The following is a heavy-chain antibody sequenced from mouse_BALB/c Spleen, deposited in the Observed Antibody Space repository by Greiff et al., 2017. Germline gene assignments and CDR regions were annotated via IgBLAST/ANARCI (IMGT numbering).Heavy chain of an antibody. D-gene: IGHD4-1*01. CDR2: ISSGSSTI. J-gene: IGHJ2*01. V-gene: IGHV5-17*02. CDR3: ARTGTYYFDY. Sequence: EVKVVESGGGLVQPGGSRKLSCAASGFTFSSFGMHWVRQAPEKGLEWVAYISSGSSTIYYADTVKGRFTISRDNPKNTLFLQMTSLRSEDTAMYYCARTGTYYFDYWGQGTTLTVSS. CDR1: GFTFSSFG.